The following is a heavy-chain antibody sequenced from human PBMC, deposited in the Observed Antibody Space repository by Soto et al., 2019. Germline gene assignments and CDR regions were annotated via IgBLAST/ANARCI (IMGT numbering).Heavy chain of an antibody. CDR1: GGSISSGGYY. D-gene: IGHD2-15*01. Sequence: SETLSLTCTVSGGSISSGGYYWSWIRQHPGKGLEWIGYIYYSGSTYYNPSLKSRVTISVDTSKNQFSLKLSSVTAADTAVYYCARDRGVVAASGMDVWGQGTTVTVSS. CDR3: ARDRGVVAASGMDV. J-gene: IGHJ6*02. CDR2: IYYSGST. V-gene: IGHV4-31*03.